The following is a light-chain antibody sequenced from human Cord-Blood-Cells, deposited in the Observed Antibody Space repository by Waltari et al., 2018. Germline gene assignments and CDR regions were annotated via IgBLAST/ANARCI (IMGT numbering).Light chain of an antibody. J-gene: IGKJ2*03. CDR1: QSVLYSSNNKNY. V-gene: IGKV4-1*01. CDR2: WAS. CDR3: QQYYSTPYS. Sequence: DIVMTQFSDSLAVSLGGRATINCKSSQSVLYSSNNKNYLAWYQQKPGQPPKLLIYWASTRESGVPDRFSGSGSGTDFTLTISSLQAEDVAVYYCQQYYSTPYSFGQGTKLEIK.